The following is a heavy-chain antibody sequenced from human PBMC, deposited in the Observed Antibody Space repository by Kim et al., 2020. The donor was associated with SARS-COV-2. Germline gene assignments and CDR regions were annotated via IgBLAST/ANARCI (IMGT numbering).Heavy chain of an antibody. Sequence: GGSLRLSCAASGFTFSDYYMSWIRQAPGKGLEWVSYISSSGSTIYYTDSVKGRFTISRDNAKNSLYLQMNSLRAEDTAVYYCASQTAMNGPYFDYWGQGTLVSVSS. CDR2: ISSSGSTI. J-gene: IGHJ4*02. V-gene: IGHV3-11*04. CDR1: GFTFSDYY. D-gene: IGHD2-2*01. CDR3: ASQTAMNGPYFDY.